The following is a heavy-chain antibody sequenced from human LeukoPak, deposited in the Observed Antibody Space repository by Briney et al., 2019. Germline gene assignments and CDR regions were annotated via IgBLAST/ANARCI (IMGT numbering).Heavy chain of an antibody. Sequence: SETLSLTCTVSGGSISSSSYYWGWVRQPPGKGLEWIGSIYYSGSTYYNPSLKSRVTISVDTSKNQFSLKLSSVTAADTAVYYCARVSSSWYPTYYYYYYMDVWGKGTTVTVSS. V-gene: IGHV4-39*07. D-gene: IGHD6-13*01. CDR2: IYYSGST. CDR3: ARVSSSWYPTYYYYYYMDV. J-gene: IGHJ6*03. CDR1: GGSISSSSYY.